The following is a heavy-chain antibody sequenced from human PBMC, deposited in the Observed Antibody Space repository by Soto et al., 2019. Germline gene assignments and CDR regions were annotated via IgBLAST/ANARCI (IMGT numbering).Heavy chain of an antibody. Sequence: QVQLVESGGGVVQPGRSLRLSCEGSGFTFNKYGMHWVRQAPGKGLEWVAIIWYDGSNDVYADSVKGRFTISKDNSKNKVYLEMDSLRVEDTGIYYCARAGVENWLDPWGQGTLVTVSS. CDR3: ARAGVENWLDP. V-gene: IGHV3-33*01. CDR1: GFTFNKYG. J-gene: IGHJ5*02. CDR2: IWYDGSND. D-gene: IGHD3-10*01.